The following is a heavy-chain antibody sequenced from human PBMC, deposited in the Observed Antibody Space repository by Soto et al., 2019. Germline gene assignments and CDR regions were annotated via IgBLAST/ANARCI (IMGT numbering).Heavy chain of an antibody. CDR2: INHSGGS. Sequence: SSETLSLTCAVYGGSFSGYYWSWIRQPPGKGLEWIGEINHSGGSNYNPSLKSRVTLSVDTSKNQFSLNLTSVTAADTAVYYCARGRGPYCSGTTCFDGPIDYWGQGPLVTVSS. CDR3: ARGRGPYCSGTTCFDGPIDY. D-gene: IGHD2-2*01. V-gene: IGHV4-34*01. CDR1: GGSFSGYY. J-gene: IGHJ4*02.